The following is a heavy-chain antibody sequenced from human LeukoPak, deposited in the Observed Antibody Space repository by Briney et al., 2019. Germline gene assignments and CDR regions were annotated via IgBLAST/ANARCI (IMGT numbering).Heavy chain of an antibody. CDR3: ASALITFPEDY. D-gene: IGHD3-16*01. Sequence: PGGSLRPSCAASGFTFSDYYMSWIRQAPGKGLEWVSYISSSGSTIYYADSVKGRFTISRDNAKNSLYLQMNSLRAEDTAVYYCASALITFPEDYWGQGTLVTVSS. CDR1: GFTFSDYY. J-gene: IGHJ4*02. V-gene: IGHV3-11*01. CDR2: ISSSGSTI.